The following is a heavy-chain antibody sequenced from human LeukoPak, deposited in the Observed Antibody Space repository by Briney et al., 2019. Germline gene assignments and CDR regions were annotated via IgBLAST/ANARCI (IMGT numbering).Heavy chain of an antibody. D-gene: IGHD3-22*01. J-gene: IGHJ3*02. CDR1: GFTFSSYS. V-gene: IGHV3-21*01. Sequence: GGSLRLSCAASGFTFSSYSMSWVRQAPGKGLEWVSSISSTSSYIYYADSVKGRFTISRDNAKNSLYLQMNSLRAEDTAVYYCARDAEYYYDTSDAFDIWGQGTMVTVSS. CDR2: ISSTSSYI. CDR3: ARDAEYYYDTSDAFDI.